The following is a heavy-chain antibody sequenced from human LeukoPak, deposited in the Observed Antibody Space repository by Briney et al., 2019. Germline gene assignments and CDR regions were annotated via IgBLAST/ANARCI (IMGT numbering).Heavy chain of an antibody. D-gene: IGHD4-17*01. CDR1: GFTFSSND. Sequence: PGGSLRLSCTGSGFTFSSNDMSWVRQPPGKGLEWVSYISITSKTIKYADSVKGRFTISRDNAKNSLYLQMNSLRDEDTAVYYCARAYGDYFTVWGQGTMVTVSS. J-gene: IGHJ3*01. CDR3: ARAYGDYFTV. CDR2: ISITSKTI. V-gene: IGHV3-48*02.